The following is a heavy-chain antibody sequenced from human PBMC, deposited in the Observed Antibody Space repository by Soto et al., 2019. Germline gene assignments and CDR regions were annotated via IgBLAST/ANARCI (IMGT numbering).Heavy chain of an antibody. Sequence: QVQLEQSGAEVKKPGSSVKVSCKASGGTLSDHSVAWLRQAPGQGLEWMGGTIPVFNTAKYAQKFQGRVTVTADKFLNIAYMELSSLRPEDTTFYFCARGVYGSGNYYTGLSAFDIWGQGTMVIGSS. J-gene: IGHJ3*02. D-gene: IGHD3-10*01. CDR3: ARGVYGSGNYYTGLSAFDI. CDR2: TIPVFNTA. V-gene: IGHV1-69*06. CDR1: GGTLSDHS.